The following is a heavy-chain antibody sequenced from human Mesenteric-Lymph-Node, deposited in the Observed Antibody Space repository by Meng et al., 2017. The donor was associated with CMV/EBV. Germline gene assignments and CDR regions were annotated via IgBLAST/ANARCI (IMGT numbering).Heavy chain of an antibody. V-gene: IGHV4-59*01. CDR3: ARGDFWSGYFDY. J-gene: IGHJ4*02. CDR2: IYYSGGT. CDR1: GGSIVSYY. Sequence: GSLRLSCTVTGGSIVSYYWSWIRQPPGKGLEWIGYIYYSGGTNYNPSLKSRVTISVDTSKNQFSLKLSSVTAADTAVYYCARGDFWSGYFDYWGQGTLVTVSS. D-gene: IGHD3-3*01.